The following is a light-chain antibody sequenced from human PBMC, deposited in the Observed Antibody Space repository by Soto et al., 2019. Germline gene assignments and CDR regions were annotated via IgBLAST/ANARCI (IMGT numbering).Light chain of an antibody. Sequence: DIQMTQSPPTLSASVGDRVTITCRASQSIRHYLAWYQQMPGKAPKLLIYGASTLQSGVPSRFIGRGSGTEFTLTISSLQPDDFGTYFCQHHNSYSQTFGQGTKVEIK. CDR2: GAS. CDR3: QHHNSYSQT. J-gene: IGKJ1*01. CDR1: QSIRHY. V-gene: IGKV1-5*01.